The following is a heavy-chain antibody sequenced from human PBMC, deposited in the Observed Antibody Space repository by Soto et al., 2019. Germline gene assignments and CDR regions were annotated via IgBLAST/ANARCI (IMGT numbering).Heavy chain of an antibody. CDR3: AASCVGCCGFNDYGIDV. CDR2: IYYSGST. D-gene: IGHD5-12*01. Sequence: SETLSLTCTVSGDSISSYYWSWIRQPPGKGLEWIGYIYYSGSTNYNPSLKSRVTISVDTSKNQFSLTLSSVTAADTAVYYCAASCVGCCGFNDYGIDVSGPGSRVTV. J-gene: IGHJ6*02. CDR1: GDSISSYY. V-gene: IGHV4-59*12.